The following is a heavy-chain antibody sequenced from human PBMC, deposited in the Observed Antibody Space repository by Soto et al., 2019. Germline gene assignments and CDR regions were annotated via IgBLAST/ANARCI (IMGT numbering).Heavy chain of an antibody. Sequence: GGSLRLSCAASGFTFSSYAMKWVRQAPGKGLEWVAVISFDGSNKYYADSVKGRFAISRDNSKNTLYLQMNSLRAEDTAVYFCARGPSSLTRFDYWGQGTLVTVSS. CDR3: ARGPSSLTRFDY. CDR2: ISFDGSNK. D-gene: IGHD2-2*01. J-gene: IGHJ4*02. V-gene: IGHV3-30*09. CDR1: GFTFSSYA.